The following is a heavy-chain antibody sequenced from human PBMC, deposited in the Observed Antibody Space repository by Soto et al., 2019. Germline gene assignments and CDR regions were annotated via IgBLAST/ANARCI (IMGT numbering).Heavy chain of an antibody. Sequence: QGQLEQSGAEVKKPGFSVKVSCKASGGTLSDHGVAWLRQAPGQGLEWMGGTIPVFDTAKYAQKFQGRVTVTADKFTNIAYMELSSLRSEDTAFYFCARGVYGSGNYYTGTSAFDIWGQGTMVIVSS. V-gene: IGHV1-69*06. J-gene: IGHJ3*02. CDR3: ARGVYGSGNYYTGTSAFDI. D-gene: IGHD3-10*01. CDR1: GGTLSDHG. CDR2: TIPVFDTA.